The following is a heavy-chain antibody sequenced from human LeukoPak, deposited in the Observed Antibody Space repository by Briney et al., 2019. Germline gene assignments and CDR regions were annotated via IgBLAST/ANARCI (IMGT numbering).Heavy chain of an antibody. J-gene: IGHJ3*02. CDR1: GYSISSGYY. V-gene: IGHV4-38-2*02. CDR3: ARFTGYCSSTSCYPNAFDI. Sequence: PSETLSLTCTISGYSISSGYYWGWIRQPPGKGLEWIGSIYHSGSTYYYPSLKSRVTISVDTSKNQFSLKLSSVTAADTAVFYCARFTGYCSSTSCYPNAFDIWGQGTMVTVSS. CDR2: IYHSGST. D-gene: IGHD2-2*01.